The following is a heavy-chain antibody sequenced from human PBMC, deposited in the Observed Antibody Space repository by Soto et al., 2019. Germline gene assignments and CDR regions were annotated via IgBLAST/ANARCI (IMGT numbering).Heavy chain of an antibody. J-gene: IGHJ6*02. V-gene: IGHV3-30*18. D-gene: IGHD3-3*01. CDR2: ISYDGINK. Sequence: LRLSCAASGFSFGDSGMQWVRQAPCQVLEWVAVISYDGINKYYTDSVKGRFTISRDNSKNTLYLQMNSMRAEDTALYSCANTSYDFWSHYAPSFSYGMDVWGQGIRVTVSS. CDR1: GFSFGDSG. CDR3: ANTSYDFWSHYAPSFSYGMDV.